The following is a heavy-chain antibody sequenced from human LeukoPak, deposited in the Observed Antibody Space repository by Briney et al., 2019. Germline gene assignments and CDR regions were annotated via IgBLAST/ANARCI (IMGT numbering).Heavy chain of an antibody. CDR2: INHSGST. D-gene: IGHD6-19*01. V-gene: IGHV4-34*01. J-gene: IGHJ4*02. CDR3: ARRYRGLQWLVPDGLDY. Sequence: PSETLSLTCAVYGGSFSGYYWSWIRQPPGKGLEWIGEINHSGSTNYNPSLKSRVTISVDKSKNQFSLKLSSVTAADTAVYYCARRYRGLQWLVPDGLDYWGQGTLVTVSS. CDR1: GGSFSGYY.